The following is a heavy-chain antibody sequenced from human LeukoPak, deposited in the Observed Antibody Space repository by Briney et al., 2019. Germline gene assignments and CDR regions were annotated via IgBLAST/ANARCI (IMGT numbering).Heavy chain of an antibody. J-gene: IGHJ4*02. CDR2: INHSGST. Sequence: SETLSLTCAVYGGSFSGYYWSWLRQPPGKGLEWIGEINHSGSTNYNPSLKSRVTVSIDTSKNQFSLKLSSVTAADTAVYYCATSYGPLDYWGQGTLVTVSS. CDR3: ATSYGPLDY. D-gene: IGHD1-26*01. CDR1: GGSFSGYY. V-gene: IGHV4-34*01.